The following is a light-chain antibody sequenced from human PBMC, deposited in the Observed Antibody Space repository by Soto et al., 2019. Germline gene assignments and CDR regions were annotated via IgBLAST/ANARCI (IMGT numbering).Light chain of an antibody. CDR3: QQYGNSPWT. CDR2: GAS. Sequence: EIMLTQSPGTLSLSPGVRATLSCRASQSVTSSYLAWYQQKPGQAPRLLIYGASSRATGIPDRFSGSGSGTDFTLTISRLEPEDFAVYYCQQYGNSPWTFGQGTKLEIK. V-gene: IGKV3-20*01. CDR1: QSVTSSY. J-gene: IGKJ2*01.